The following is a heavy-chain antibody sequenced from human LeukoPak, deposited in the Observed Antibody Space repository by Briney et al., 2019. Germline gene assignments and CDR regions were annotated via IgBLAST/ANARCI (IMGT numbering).Heavy chain of an antibody. D-gene: IGHD3-10*01. CDR3: ARRLPWFGESYYYYYMDV. CDR1: GFTFSSYS. CDR2: ISSSSSTI. Sequence: PGGSLRLSCAASGFTFSSYSMNWVRQAPGKVLEWISYISSSSSTIYYADSVKGRFTISRDNAKNSLYLQMNSLRAEDTAVYYCARRLPWFGESYYYYYMDVWGKGTTVTVSS. V-gene: IGHV3-48*01. J-gene: IGHJ6*03.